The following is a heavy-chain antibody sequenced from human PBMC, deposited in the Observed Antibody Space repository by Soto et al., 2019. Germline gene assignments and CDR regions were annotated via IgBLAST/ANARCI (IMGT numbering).Heavy chain of an antibody. V-gene: IGHV4-34*01. J-gene: IGHJ4*02. CDR1: GGSFSGYY. D-gene: IGHD6-6*01. CDR2: INHSGST. Sequence: SETLSLTCAVYGGSFSGYYWSWIRQPPGKGLEWIGEINHSGSTNYNPSLKSRVTISVDTSKNQFSLKLSSVTAADTAVYYCARGVIAARAFGPGGGRAWGYFDYWGQGTLVTVSS. CDR3: ARGVIAARAFGPGGGRAWGYFDY.